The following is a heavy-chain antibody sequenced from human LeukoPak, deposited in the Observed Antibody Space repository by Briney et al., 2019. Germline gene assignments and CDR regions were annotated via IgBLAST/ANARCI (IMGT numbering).Heavy chain of an antibody. CDR2: IYYSGST. CDR3: ARVPRYDAFDI. J-gene: IGHJ3*02. V-gene: IGHV4-39*07. CDR1: GGSISNSSYY. Sequence: PSETLSLTCTVSGGSISNSSYYWGWIRQPPGKGLEWIGSIYYSGSTYYNPSLKSRVTISIHTSKNQFSLKLSSVTAADTAVYYCARVPRYDAFDIWGQGTMVTVSS.